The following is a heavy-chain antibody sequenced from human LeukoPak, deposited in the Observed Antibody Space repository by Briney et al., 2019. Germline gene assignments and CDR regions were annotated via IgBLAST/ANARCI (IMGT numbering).Heavy chain of an antibody. CDR2: INHSGST. CDR3: ARRGNDFWSGYYSIQFSFDY. V-gene: IGHV4-34*01. Sequence: PSETLSLTCAVYGGSFSGYYWSWIRQPPGKGLEWIGEINHSGSTNYNPSLKSRVTISVDTSKNQFSLKLSSVTAAGTAVYYCARRGNDFWSGYYSIQFSFDYWGQGTLVTVSS. D-gene: IGHD3-3*01. J-gene: IGHJ4*02. CDR1: GGSFSGYY.